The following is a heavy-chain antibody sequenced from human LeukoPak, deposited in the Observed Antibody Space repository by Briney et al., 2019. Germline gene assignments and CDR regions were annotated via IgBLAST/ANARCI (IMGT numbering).Heavy chain of an antibody. CDR3: ARVAAGIGFFQH. V-gene: IGHV4-38-2*02. CDR1: GYSISSGYY. J-gene: IGHJ1*01. D-gene: IGHD6-13*01. Sequence: SETLSLTCIVSGYSISSGYYWGWIRQPPGKGLEWIGSIHHSGSTYYNPSLKSRVTTSVDTSKNQLSLKLSSVTAADTAVYYCARVAAGIGFFQHWGQGTLVTVSS. CDR2: IHHSGST.